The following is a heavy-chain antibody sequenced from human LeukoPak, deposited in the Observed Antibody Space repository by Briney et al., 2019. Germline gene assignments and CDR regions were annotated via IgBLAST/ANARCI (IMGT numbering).Heavy chain of an antibody. CDR1: GGSICSGDYY. D-gene: IGHD1-26*01. Sequence: SQTLSLTXTVSGGSICSGDYYWSWIRQPPGKGLQWIGYIYYSGTTFYNPSLKSRLTISVDTSKNQFSLKLSSVTAADTAVYYCARLSASYLYYFNCWGQGTLVTVSS. V-gene: IGHV4-30-4*08. J-gene: IGHJ4*02. CDR2: IYYSGTT. CDR3: ARLSASYLYYFNC.